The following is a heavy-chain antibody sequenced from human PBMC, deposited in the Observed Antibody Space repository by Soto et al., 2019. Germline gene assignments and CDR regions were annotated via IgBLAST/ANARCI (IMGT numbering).Heavy chain of an antibody. J-gene: IGHJ6*02. Sequence: GPRRVARAAPGVPFCGYYRTQVRQATGKGLEWVSAISGSGDDTYYAGSVKGRFTISRDNSKNNLYLQMSSLRAEDTAVYYCAKIMTTAKYNWYGMDVCGHGTTVTVSS. D-gene: IGHD1-1*01. CDR3: AKIMTTAKYNWYGMDV. CDR1: GVPFCGYY. V-gene: IGHV3-23*01. CDR2: ISGSGDDT.